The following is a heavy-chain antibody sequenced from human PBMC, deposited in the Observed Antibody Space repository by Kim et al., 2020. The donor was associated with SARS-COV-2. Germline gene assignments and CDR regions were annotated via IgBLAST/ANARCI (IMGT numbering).Heavy chain of an antibody. CDR2: ISAYNGNT. CDR1: GYTFTSYG. CDR3: ARDRDVRGVTTSGSDYYYYGMDV. D-gene: IGHD3-10*01. V-gene: IGHV1-18*04. Sequence: ASVKVSCKASGYTFTSYGISWVRQAPGQGLEWMGWISAYNGNTNYAQKLQGRVTMTTDTSTSTAYMELRSLRSDDTAVYYCARDRDVRGVTTSGSDYYYYGMDVRGQGTTVTVSS. J-gene: IGHJ6*02.